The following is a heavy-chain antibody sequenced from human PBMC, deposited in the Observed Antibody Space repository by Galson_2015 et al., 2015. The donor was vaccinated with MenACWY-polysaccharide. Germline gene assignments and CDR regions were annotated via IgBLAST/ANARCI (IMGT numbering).Heavy chain of an antibody. V-gene: IGHV5-51*03. J-gene: IGHJ6*02. CDR2: IYPGDSDT. CDR1: GHSFPSYW. D-gene: IGHD3-10*01. CDR3: ARGRFGELFDYYYGMDV. Sequence: QSGAAVKKPGESLKISCKGSGHSFPSYWIGWVRQMPGKGLEWMGIIYPGDSDTRYSPSFQGQVTISADKSISTAYLQWSSLKASDTAMYYCARGRFGELFDYYYGMDVWGQGTTVTVSS.